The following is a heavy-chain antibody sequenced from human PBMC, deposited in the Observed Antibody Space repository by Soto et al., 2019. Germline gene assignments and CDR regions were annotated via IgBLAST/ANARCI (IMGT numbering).Heavy chain of an antibody. V-gene: IGHV1-18*01. Sequence: QVQLVQSGAEVKKPGASLKVSCKTSGYTFTSYHISWVRQAPGQGLEWMGWISAYNTNTHYAQKFQGRFTMTTDTLTSTAYMELRSLRSDDTAVYYCARDTPPTDYWGQGTLVTVSS. CDR2: ISAYNTNT. J-gene: IGHJ4*02. CDR3: ARDTPPTDY. CDR1: GYTFTSYH.